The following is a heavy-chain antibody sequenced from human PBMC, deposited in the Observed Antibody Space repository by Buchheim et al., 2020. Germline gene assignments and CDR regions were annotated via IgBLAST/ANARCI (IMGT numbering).Heavy chain of an antibody. V-gene: IGHV3-74*03. J-gene: IGHJ1*01. CDR3: ARVSRGGQWLVRHFFQD. CDR2: SKRDGTTA. D-gene: IGHD6-19*01. CDR1: GGFSITDNW. Sequence: EVQLVESGGGLVQPGGSLRLSCVGSGGFSITDNWMHWVRQAPGKGLVWVARSKRDGTTATYADSVKGRFSISRDSPKNTVFLQMNSLRSEDSGIYYCARVSRGGQWLVRHFFQDWGQGT.